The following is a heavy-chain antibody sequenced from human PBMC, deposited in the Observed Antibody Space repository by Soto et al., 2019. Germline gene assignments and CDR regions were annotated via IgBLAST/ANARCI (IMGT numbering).Heavy chain of an antibody. CDR2: IDPNRGVS. V-gene: IGHV1-2*02. Sequence: ASVKVSCKASGYTFTGYYMHWVRQAPGQGLEWMGWIDPNRGVSYSAQKFQARVTMTRDTSINTAYMELSRLRSDDTAVYYCARDRDLYSGSYPRLVSDYWGQGTLVTVSS. D-gene: IGHD1-26*01. CDR3: ARDRDLYSGSYPRLVSDY. J-gene: IGHJ4*02. CDR1: GYTFTGYY.